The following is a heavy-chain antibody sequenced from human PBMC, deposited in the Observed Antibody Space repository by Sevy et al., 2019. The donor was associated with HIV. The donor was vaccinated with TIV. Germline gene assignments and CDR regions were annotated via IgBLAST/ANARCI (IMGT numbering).Heavy chain of an antibody. CDR3: ARSNPYYDFWSGYMTSGYFDF. CDR1: GDSISSRSYY. J-gene: IGHJ4*02. V-gene: IGHV4-39*01. D-gene: IGHD3-3*01. CDR2: ISYSGNT. Sequence: SETLSLTCIVSGDSISSRSYYWGWIRQPPGKGLEWIASISYSGNTYYNPSLKSRTTMSIDTSKNQFFLTLNSVTAPDAAVYYCARSNPYYDFWSGYMTSGYFDFWGPGTLVTVSS.